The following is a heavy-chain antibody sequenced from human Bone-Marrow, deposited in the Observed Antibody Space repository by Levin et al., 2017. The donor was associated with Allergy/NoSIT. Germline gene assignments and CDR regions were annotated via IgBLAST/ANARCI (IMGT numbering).Heavy chain of an antibody. J-gene: IGHJ6*02. D-gene: IGHD4/OR15-4a*01. CDR1: GYTFTAYF. V-gene: IGHV1-46*01. CDR3: AFYGASPVVAYYYGMDV. Sequence: GESLKISCKTSGYTFTAYFMHWVRQAPGQGLEWMGFINPSPTNAETRYAQKFQGRLSMTSDTSTSTIYMELSSLRSEDTAVYYCAFYGASPVVAYYYGMDVWGQGTTVKVSS. CDR2: INPSPTNAET.